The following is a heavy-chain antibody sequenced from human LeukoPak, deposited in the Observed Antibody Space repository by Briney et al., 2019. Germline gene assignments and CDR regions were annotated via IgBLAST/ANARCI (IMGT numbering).Heavy chain of an antibody. Sequence: SETLSLTCTVSGGSIYSSSYYWGWIRQTPGKGLEWIGSIYYSGSTYYNPSLKSRVTISVDTSKNQFSLKLSSVTAADTAVYYCARAYYDFWSGYSIYFDYWGQGTLVTVSS. CDR2: IYYSGST. D-gene: IGHD3-3*01. J-gene: IGHJ4*02. CDR3: ARAYYDFWSGYSIYFDY. V-gene: IGHV4-39*01. CDR1: GGSIYSSSYY.